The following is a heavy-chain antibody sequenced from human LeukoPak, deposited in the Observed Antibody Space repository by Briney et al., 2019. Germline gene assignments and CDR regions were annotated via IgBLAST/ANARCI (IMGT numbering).Heavy chain of an antibody. CDR3: VKDEAPYYYDSSGYCFGD. Sequence: GGSLRLSCSASGFTFSSYAMHWVRQAPGKGLEYVSAISSHGGSTYYADSVKGRFTISRDNSKNTLYLQMSSLRAEDTAVYYCVKDEAPYYYDSSGYCFGDWGQGTLVTVSS. V-gene: IGHV3-64D*09. J-gene: IGHJ4*02. D-gene: IGHD3-22*01. CDR1: GFTFSSYA. CDR2: ISSHGGST.